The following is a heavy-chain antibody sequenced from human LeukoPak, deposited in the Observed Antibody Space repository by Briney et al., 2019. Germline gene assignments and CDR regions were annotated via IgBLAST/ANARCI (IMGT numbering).Heavy chain of an antibody. Sequence: PSETLSLTCAVYSGSFSGYYWSWIRQPPGKGLEWIGEINHSGSTNYNPSLKSRVTISVDTSKNQFSLKLSSVTAADTAVYYCARGPYDSSGYYSDYWGQGTLVTVSS. CDR2: INHSGST. J-gene: IGHJ4*02. D-gene: IGHD3-22*01. CDR3: ARGPYDSSGYYSDY. CDR1: SGSFSGYY. V-gene: IGHV4-34*01.